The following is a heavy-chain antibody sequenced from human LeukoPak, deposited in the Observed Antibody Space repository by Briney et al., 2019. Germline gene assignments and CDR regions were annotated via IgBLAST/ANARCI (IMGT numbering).Heavy chain of an antibody. V-gene: IGHV4-59*01. D-gene: IGHD6-19*01. Sequence: SETLSLTCTVSGGSISSYYWSWIRQPPGKGREWIGYIYYSGSTNYNPSLKSRVTISVDTSKNQFSLKLSSVTAADTAVYYCARDVAGYEFDYWGQGTLVTVSS. CDR2: IYYSGST. J-gene: IGHJ4*02. CDR1: GGSISSYY. CDR3: ARDVAGYEFDY.